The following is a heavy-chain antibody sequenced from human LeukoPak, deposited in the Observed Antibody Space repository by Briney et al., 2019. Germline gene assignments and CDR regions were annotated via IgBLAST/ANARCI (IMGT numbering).Heavy chain of an antibody. J-gene: IGHJ5*02. D-gene: IGHD6-13*01. V-gene: IGHV4-34*01. CDR2: INHSGST. CDR1: GGSFSGYY. CDR3: ARGLAAAGFDP. Sequence: SETPSLTCAVYGGSFSGYYWSWIRQPPGKGLEWIGEINHSGSTNYNPSLKSRVTISVDTSKNQFSLKLSSVTAADTAVYYCARGLAAAGFDPWGQGTLVTVSS.